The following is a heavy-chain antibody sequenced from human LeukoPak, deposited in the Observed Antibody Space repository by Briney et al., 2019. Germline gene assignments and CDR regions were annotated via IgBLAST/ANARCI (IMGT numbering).Heavy chain of an antibody. D-gene: IGHD2-2*02. V-gene: IGHV4-59*01. CDR3: ARDRIVVVPAAIMGRGYYYYGMDV. CDR2: IYYSGST. J-gene: IGHJ6*02. CDR1: GGSISSYY. Sequence: PSETLSHTCTVSGGSISSYYWSWIRQPPGKGLEWIGYIYYSGSTNYNPSLKSRVTISVDTSKNQFSLKLSSVTAADTAVYYCARDRIVVVPAAIMGRGYYYYGMDVWGQGTTVTVSS.